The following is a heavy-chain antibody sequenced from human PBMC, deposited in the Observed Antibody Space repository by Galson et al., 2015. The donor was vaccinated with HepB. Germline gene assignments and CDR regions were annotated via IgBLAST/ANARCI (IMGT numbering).Heavy chain of an antibody. CDR3: ARSTVTTTSDWFDP. CDR1: GYTFTSYV. D-gene: IGHD4-11*01. V-gene: IGHV1-18*01. Sequence: SVKVSCKASGYTFTSYVINWVRQAPGRGLEWMGWISTYNGKTNYAQKVQGRVTMTTGTSTSTAYMELRSLRSDDTAVYYCARSTVTTTSDWFDPWGQGTLVTVSS. J-gene: IGHJ5*02. CDR2: ISTYNGKT.